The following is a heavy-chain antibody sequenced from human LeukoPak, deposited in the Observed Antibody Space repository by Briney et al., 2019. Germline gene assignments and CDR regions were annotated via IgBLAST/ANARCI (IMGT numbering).Heavy chain of an antibody. V-gene: IGHV4-39*01. D-gene: IGHD3-9*01. CDR3: ARKYYDILTGYYSEG. Sequence: PSETLSLTCTVSGGSISSSSFSWGWIRQPPGKGLEWIGSIYSSGITYYSPSLKSRVTISVDTSKNQFSLKLSSVTAADTAVYYCARKYYDILTGYYSEGWGQGTLVTVSS. CDR2: IYSSGIT. CDR1: GGSISSSSFS. J-gene: IGHJ4*02.